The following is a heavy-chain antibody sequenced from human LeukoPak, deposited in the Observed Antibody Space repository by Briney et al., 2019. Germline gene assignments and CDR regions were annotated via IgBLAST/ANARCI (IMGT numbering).Heavy chain of an antibody. J-gene: IGHJ4*02. CDR1: GGSFSGYY. CDR2: INHSGST. D-gene: IGHD3-22*01. CDR3: ARGPRYYYDSSGYYPFDY. V-gene: IGHV4-34*01. Sequence: PSETLSLTCAVYGGSFSGYYWSWIRQPPGKGLEWIGEINHSGSTNYNPSLKSRVTISVDTSKNQFSLKLSSVTAADTAVYYCARGPRYYYDSSGYYPFDYWGQGTLVTVSS.